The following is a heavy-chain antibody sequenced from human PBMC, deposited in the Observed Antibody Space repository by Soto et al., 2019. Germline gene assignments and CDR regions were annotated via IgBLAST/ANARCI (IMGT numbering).Heavy chain of an antibody. J-gene: IGHJ5*02. V-gene: IGHV3-23*01. CDR3: AKTFITGSPSNWFDP. D-gene: IGHD1-20*01. CDR1: GFTFSSYA. CDR2: ISGSGGTT. Sequence: GGSLRLSCAASGFTFSSYAMNWVRQAPGKGLEWVSAISGSGGTTEYADSVKGRFTISRDNTMNTLFLQMNSLRAEDTAIYYCAKTFITGSPSNWFDPWGQGTLVTVSS.